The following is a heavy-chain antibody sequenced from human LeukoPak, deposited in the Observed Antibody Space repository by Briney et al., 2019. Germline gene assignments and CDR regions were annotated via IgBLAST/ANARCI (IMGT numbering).Heavy chain of an antibody. D-gene: IGHD2-15*01. Sequence: PSETLSLTCTVSGGSISSYYWSWIRQPAGKGLEWIGRICSSGSSVYNPSLESRVSMSLDTSKNQFSLKVTSVTAADTAVYYCAREDGGYSRVDYWGQGTLVTVSS. CDR2: ICSSGSS. CDR1: GGSISSYY. V-gene: IGHV4-4*07. CDR3: AREDGGYSRVDY. J-gene: IGHJ4*02.